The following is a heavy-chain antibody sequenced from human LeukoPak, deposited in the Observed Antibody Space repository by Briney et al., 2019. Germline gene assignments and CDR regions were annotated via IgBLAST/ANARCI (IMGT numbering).Heavy chain of an antibody. CDR1: GFTFSDYA. CDR2: IRSRAFGETT. D-gene: IGHD1-26*01. J-gene: IGHJ4*02. V-gene: IGHV3-49*03. Sequence: GGSLRLSCTASGFTFSDYALSWFRQAPGKGLEWVGFIRSRAFGETTDYAASVKGRFTISRDDSKTIAYLQMNSLKTEDTAVYYCSRGRSTTLDYWGQGTLVTVSS. CDR3: SRGRSTTLDY.